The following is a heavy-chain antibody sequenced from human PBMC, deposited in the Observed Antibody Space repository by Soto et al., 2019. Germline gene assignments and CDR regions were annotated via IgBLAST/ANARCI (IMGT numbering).Heavy chain of an antibody. CDR1: GYTFTSYA. J-gene: IGHJ6*02. V-gene: IGHV1-3*05. CDR2: INAGNGNT. CDR3: APPTGERYSNSDDYYYGMAV. D-gene: IGHD4-4*01. Sequence: QAQLVQSGAEEKKPGASVKVSCKASGYTFTSYAMHWVRQAPGQSLEWMGWINAGNGNTKYSQQFQGRVPITRDTSASKRHMEVSSLRSEDTAVYSCAPPTGERYSNSDDYYYGMAVWGQGTNVTVS.